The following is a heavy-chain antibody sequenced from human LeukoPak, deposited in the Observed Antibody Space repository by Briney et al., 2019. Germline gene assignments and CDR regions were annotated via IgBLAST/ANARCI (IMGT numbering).Heavy chain of an antibody. D-gene: IGHD3/OR15-3a*01. CDR2: INEDGSEK. CDR1: GFSFGIYW. J-gene: IGHJ3*01. Sequence: GGSLRLSCEGTGFSFGIYWMSWVRQAPGKGLEWVANINEDGSEKYYVDSVKGRFTISRDNWQSTVSLQMNSLRAEDTALYYCVRDLDWGAFDVWGQGTMVTVSS. CDR3: VRDLDWGAFDV. V-gene: IGHV3-7*03.